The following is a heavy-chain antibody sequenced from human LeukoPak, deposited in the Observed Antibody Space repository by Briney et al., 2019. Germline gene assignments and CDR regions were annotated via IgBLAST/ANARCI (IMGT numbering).Heavy chain of an antibody. CDR2: IRYDGSNK. J-gene: IGHJ4*02. D-gene: IGHD3-9*01. CDR3: AKDLGGYFNWLLWEGFVLDY. V-gene: IGHV3-30*02. CDR1: GFTFSSYG. Sequence: GGSLRLSCAASGFTFSSYGMHWVRQAPGKGLEWVAFIRYDGSNKYYADSVKGRFTISRDNSKNTLYLQMNSLRAEDRAVYYCAKDLGGYFNWLLWEGFVLDYWGQGTLVTVSS.